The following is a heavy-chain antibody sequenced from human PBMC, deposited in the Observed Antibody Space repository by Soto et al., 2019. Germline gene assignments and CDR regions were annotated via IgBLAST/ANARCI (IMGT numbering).Heavy chain of an antibody. CDR2: IYYSGST. D-gene: IGHD6-13*01. CDR3: ARSRAAANNWFDP. J-gene: IGHJ5*02. V-gene: IGHV4-31*03. CDR1: GGSISSGGYY. Sequence: SETLSLTCTVSGGSISSGGYYWSWIRQHPGKGLEWIGYIYYSGSTYYNPSLKSRVTISVDTSKNQFSLKLSSVTAADTAVYYCARSRAAANNWFDPWGQGTLVTVSS.